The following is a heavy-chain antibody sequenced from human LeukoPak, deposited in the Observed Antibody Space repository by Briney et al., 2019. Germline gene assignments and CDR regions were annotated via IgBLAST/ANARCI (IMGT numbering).Heavy chain of an antibody. CDR3: ARENGEAVAGRGFDY. Sequence: SETLSLTCAVYGGSFSGYYWSWIRQPPGKGLEWIGEINHSGSTNYNPSLKSRVTISVDTSKNQFSLKLSSVTAADTAVYYCARENGEAVAGRGFDYWGQGTLVTVSS. J-gene: IGHJ4*02. CDR1: GGSFSGYY. V-gene: IGHV4-34*01. D-gene: IGHD6-19*01. CDR2: INHSGST.